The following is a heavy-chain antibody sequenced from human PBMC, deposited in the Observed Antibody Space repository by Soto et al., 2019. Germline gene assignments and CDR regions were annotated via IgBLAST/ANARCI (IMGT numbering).Heavy chain of an antibody. V-gene: IGHV3-30-3*01. D-gene: IGHD3-10*01. CDR1: GFTFSTYA. Sequence: GGALRLSCAASGFTFSTYAMHWVRQAPGKGLEWVAVISYDGSNEYYVDSVKGRFTISRDNSKNTLYLQMNSLRGEDTAVYYCARDSAGHYHSGPLPDWGQGALVTGSS. CDR3: ARDSAGHYHSGPLPD. J-gene: IGHJ4*02. CDR2: ISYDGSNE.